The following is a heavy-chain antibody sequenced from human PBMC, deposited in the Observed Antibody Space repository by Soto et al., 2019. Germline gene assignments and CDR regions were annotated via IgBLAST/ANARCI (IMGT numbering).Heavy chain of an antibody. J-gene: IGHJ3*01. Sequence: GESLKISCKASGFSFTSYWIGWVRQVPGKGLECMGIIYPRDSDTRYNPSFQGQVTISVDESINTAYLQWSSLKTSDTAMYYCARTGVADGFDVWGQGTMVTVSS. D-gene: IGHD3-3*01. CDR3: ARTGVADGFDV. V-gene: IGHV5-51*01. CDR1: GFSFTSYW. CDR2: IYPRDSDT.